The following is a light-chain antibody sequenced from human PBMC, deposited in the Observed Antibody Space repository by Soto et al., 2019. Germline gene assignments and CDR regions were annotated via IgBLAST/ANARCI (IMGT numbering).Light chain of an antibody. CDR1: QSPSGG. CDR3: QQWNSYSWT. J-gene: IGKJ1*01. Sequence: IPLTQSPSTLSASVGDRVIITCRASQSPSGGLAWYQQKPGKAPKLLIYKASTLKSGVPSRFSGSGSGTEFTLTISSLQPDDFATYYCQQWNSYSWTFGPGTKVEI. V-gene: IGKV1-5*03. CDR2: KAS.